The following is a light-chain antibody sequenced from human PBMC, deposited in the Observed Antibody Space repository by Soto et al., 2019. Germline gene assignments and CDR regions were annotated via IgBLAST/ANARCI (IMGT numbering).Light chain of an antibody. Sequence: QSVLTQPPSMSVAPGQRVTMSCTGSSSNLGAGYDVHWYQRLPGAAPKLLIYDNTHRPSGVPNRFSGSKSGTSAYLAITGLQAEDEADYYCQSYDSGLSGHWVFGGGTKLTVL. CDR2: DNT. J-gene: IGLJ3*02. CDR1: SSNLGAGYD. CDR3: QSYDSGLSGHWV. V-gene: IGLV1-40*01.